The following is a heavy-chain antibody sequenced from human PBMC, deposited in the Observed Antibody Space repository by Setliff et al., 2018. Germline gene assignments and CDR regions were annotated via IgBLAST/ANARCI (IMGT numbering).Heavy chain of an antibody. J-gene: IGHJ4*02. V-gene: IGHV1-18*01. Sequence: ASVKVSCKASGYTFTSYGVSWVRQAPGQGLEWMGWNSVYAREFQGRVTMTIDTPTSTAYMELRSLRSDDTAVCYCARGPPDFVVVPAAAKFDYWGPGTLVTVSP. D-gene: IGHD2-2*01. CDR3: ARGPPDFVVVPAAAKFDY. CDR1: GYTFTSYG. CDR2: NSV.